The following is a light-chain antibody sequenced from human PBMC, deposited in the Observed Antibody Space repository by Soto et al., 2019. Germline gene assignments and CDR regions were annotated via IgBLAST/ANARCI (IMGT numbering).Light chain of an antibody. J-gene: IGKJ4*01. Sequence: DIQLPPSRSSVSASVGDRVTITCRASQGISSWLGWYQQKLGKAPKLLIYDASTLQSEVPSRFSGSGSGTDFTLTISSLQPEDFATYYGQQANSVPRTFGGGTKV. CDR1: QGISSW. CDR3: QQANSVPRT. CDR2: DAS. V-gene: IGKV1D-12*01.